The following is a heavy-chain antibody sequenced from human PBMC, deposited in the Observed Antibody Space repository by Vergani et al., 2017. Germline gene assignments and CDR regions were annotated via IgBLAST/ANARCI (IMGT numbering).Heavy chain of an antibody. J-gene: IGHJ3*02. CDR3: ARSPEYYYDSSGYHTPAAFDI. Sequence: QVQLVQSGAEVKKPGSSVKVSCKASVGTFSSYAISWVRQAPGQGLEWMGWISAYNGNTNYAQKLQGRVTMTTDTSTSTAYMELRSLRSDDTAVYYCARSPEYYYDSSGYHTPAAFDIWGQGTMVTVSS. CDR2: ISAYNGNT. V-gene: IGHV1-18*01. CDR1: VGTFSSYA. D-gene: IGHD3-22*01.